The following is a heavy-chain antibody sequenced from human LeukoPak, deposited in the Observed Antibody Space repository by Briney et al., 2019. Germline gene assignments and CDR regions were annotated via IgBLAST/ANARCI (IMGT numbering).Heavy chain of an antibody. CDR3: AKDLVCQWLASPGGLDY. CDR2: ISWNSGSI. V-gene: IGHV3-9*01. D-gene: IGHD6-19*01. J-gene: IGHJ4*02. Sequence: GGSLRLSCAASGFTFDDYAMDWVRQAPGKGLEWVSGISWNSGSIGYADSVKGRFTISRDNAKNSLYLQMNSLRAEDTALYYCAKDLVCQWLASPGGLDYWGQGTLVTVSS. CDR1: GFTFDDYA.